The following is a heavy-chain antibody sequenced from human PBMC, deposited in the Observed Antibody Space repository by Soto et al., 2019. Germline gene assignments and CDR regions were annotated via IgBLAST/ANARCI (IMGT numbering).Heavy chain of an antibody. CDR3: ARDTYSGYDFGL. CDR2: IPSRGRP. Sequence: QVQLRESGPGLVKPSQTLSLTCSVSGASVAGGSYYWSWVRQPPGKGLEWIGYIPSRGRPFYNPSLPGRGAISADTSKNQPALPLTSVTAADTAVYYCARDTYSGYDFGLWGQGTLVTVSS. J-gene: IGHJ5*02. CDR1: GASVAGGSYY. D-gene: IGHD5-12*01. V-gene: IGHV4-30-4*01.